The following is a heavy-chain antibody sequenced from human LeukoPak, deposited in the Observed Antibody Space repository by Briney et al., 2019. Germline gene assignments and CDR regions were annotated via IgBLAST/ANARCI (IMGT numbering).Heavy chain of an antibody. CDR2: IYWDDDK. CDR3: PPLFLEKMGPPPPPPHFDY. D-gene: IGHD5-24*01. J-gene: IGHJ4*02. CDR1: GFSLSTSGVG. V-gene: IGHV2-5*02. Sequence: SGPTLVKPTQTLTLTCTFSGFSLSTSGVGVSWIRQPPGKALEWLALIYWDDDKRYSPSLKSRLTITKDTSKNQVVLKIPNRAPGDTPPFFWPPLFLEKMGPPPPPPHFDYWGQGTLVTVSS.